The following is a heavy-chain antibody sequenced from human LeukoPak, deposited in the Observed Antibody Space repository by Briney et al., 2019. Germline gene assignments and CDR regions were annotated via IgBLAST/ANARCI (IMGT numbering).Heavy chain of an antibody. Sequence: SVKVSCKASGGTFSSYAISWVRQAPGRGLEWMGGIIPIFGTANYAQKFQGRVTITADKSTSTAYMELSSLRSEDTAVYYCARVAAADSFGMDVWGKGTTVTVSS. D-gene: IGHD6-13*01. J-gene: IGHJ6*04. CDR2: IIPIFGTA. CDR1: GGTFSSYA. V-gene: IGHV1-69*06. CDR3: ARVAAADSFGMDV.